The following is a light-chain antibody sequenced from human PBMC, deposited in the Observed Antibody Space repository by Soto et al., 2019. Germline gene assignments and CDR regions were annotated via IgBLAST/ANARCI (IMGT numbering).Light chain of an antibody. V-gene: IGLV2-14*01. CDR2: DVS. Sequence: QSVLTQPASVSGSPGQSITISCTGTSSDVGGYNYVSWYQQHPGKAPKPMIHDVSNRPSGVSNRFSGSKSGNTASLTISGLQAEDEADYYCSSYTSSSTLYVFGTGTKVTVL. CDR3: SSYTSSSTLYV. CDR1: SSDVGGYNY. J-gene: IGLJ1*01.